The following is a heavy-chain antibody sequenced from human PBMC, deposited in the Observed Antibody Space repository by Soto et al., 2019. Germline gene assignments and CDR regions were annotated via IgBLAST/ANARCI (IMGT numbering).Heavy chain of an antibody. CDR1: GGTFSSYA. CDR2: IIPIFGTA. Sequence: SVKVSCKASGGTFSSYAISWVRQAPGQGLEWMGGIIPIFGTANYAQKFQGRVTITADKSTSTAYMELSSLRSEDTAVYYCARAARGYYYDSSGYPYWGQGTLVTVSS. V-gene: IGHV1-69*06. J-gene: IGHJ4*02. D-gene: IGHD3-22*01. CDR3: ARAARGYYYDSSGYPY.